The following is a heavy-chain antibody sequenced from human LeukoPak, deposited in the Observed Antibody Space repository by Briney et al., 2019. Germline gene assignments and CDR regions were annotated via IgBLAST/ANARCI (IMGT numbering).Heavy chain of an antibody. CDR3: ARGLGVYPMFDP. D-gene: IGHD6-13*01. CDR2: IYYSGST. Sequence: SETLSLTCTVSGGSVSSYYWSWIRQPPGKGLEWIGYIYYSGSTNYNPSLKSRVTISVDTSKNQFSLKLSSVTAADTAVYYCARGLGVYPMFDPWGQGTLVTVSS. J-gene: IGHJ5*02. V-gene: IGHV4-59*02. CDR1: GGSVSSYY.